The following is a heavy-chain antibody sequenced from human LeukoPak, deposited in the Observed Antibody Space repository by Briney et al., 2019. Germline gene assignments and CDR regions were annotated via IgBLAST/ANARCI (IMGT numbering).Heavy chain of an antibody. CDR2: ITSSSSTI. CDR1: GFTFSSYA. Sequence: PGGSLTLSCVASGFTFSSYAINWVRQAAGKGLEWVSYITSSSSTISYADSVKGRLTISRDNAKNSLHLQMNSLRDENTAVYYCARGDGWFGELLNFDYWGQGTLVAVSS. J-gene: IGHJ4*02. CDR3: ARGDGWFGELLNFDY. V-gene: IGHV3-48*02. D-gene: IGHD3-10*01.